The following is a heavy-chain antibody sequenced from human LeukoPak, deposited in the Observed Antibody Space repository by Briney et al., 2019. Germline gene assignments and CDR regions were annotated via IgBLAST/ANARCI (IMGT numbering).Heavy chain of an antibody. J-gene: IGHJ4*02. Sequence: GGSLRLSCAASGFTFSYYWMSWVRQASGKGLEWVGRIRSKADNYATAYAASVQGRCTISRDDSKNTAYLQLNSLKTEDTAVYYCTQSNYWGQGALVTVSS. CDR3: TQSNY. V-gene: IGHV3-73*01. CDR1: GFTFSYYW. CDR2: IRSKADNYAT.